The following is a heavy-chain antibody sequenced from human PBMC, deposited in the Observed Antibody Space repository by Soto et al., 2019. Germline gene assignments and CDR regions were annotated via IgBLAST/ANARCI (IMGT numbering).Heavy chain of an antibody. D-gene: IGHD1-1*01. CDR3: AHIGYNWNEEAFDY. V-gene: IGHV2-5*02. Sequence: QITLKESGPTLVKPTQTLTLTCTFSGFSLSTSGVGVGWIRQPPGKALEWLALIYWDDDKRYSPSLKSRLTITKDTSNHQVVLTMTNMDPVDTATYYCAHIGYNWNEEAFDYWGQGTLFTVSS. CDR1: GFSLSTSGVG. CDR2: IYWDDDK. J-gene: IGHJ4*02.